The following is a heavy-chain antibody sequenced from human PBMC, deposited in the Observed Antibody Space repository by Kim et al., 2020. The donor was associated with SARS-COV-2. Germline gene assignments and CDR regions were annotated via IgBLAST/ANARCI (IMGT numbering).Heavy chain of an antibody. CDR1: GYSISSGYY. CDR2: IYHSGST. V-gene: IGHV4-38-2*02. CDR3: AIPPPGWDSSGSGEYFQH. J-gene: IGHJ1*01. Sequence: SETLSLTCTVSGYSISSGYYWGWIRQPPGKGLEWIGSIYHSGSTYYNPSLKSRVTISVDTSKNQFSLKLSSVTAADTAVYYCAIPPPGWDSSGSGEYFQHWGQGTLVTVSS. D-gene: IGHD3-22*01.